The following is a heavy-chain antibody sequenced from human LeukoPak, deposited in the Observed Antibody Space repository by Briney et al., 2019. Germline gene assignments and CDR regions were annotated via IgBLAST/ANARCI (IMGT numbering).Heavy chain of an antibody. CDR3: ASRASSGYPYYFDY. Sequence: PSETLSLTCTVSGGSISSYYWSWIRQPPGKGLEWIGYIYYSGSTNYNPSLKSRITISVDTSKNQFSLKLSSVTAADTAVYYCASRASSGYPYYFDYWGQGTLVTVSS. J-gene: IGHJ4*02. CDR1: GGSISSYY. CDR2: IYYSGST. D-gene: IGHD3-22*01. V-gene: IGHV4-59*01.